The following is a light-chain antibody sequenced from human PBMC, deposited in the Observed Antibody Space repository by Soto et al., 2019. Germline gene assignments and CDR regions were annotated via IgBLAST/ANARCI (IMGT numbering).Light chain of an antibody. CDR1: QSVSSN. V-gene: IGKV3-15*01. Sequence: IVLTQSPATLSSSPGGRATLSCRASQSVSSNLAWFQQKPRRAPRLLIYGASTRATGIPARFSGSGSGTEFTLTISSLQSEDFAVYYCQQYNNWPPITFGQGTRLEIK. CDR3: QQYNNWPPIT. J-gene: IGKJ5*01. CDR2: GAS.